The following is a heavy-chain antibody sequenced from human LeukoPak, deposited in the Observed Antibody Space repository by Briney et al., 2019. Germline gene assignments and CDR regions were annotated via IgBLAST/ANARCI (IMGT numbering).Heavy chain of an antibody. CDR1: GFTFSSYG. J-gene: IGHJ4*02. CDR3: AKLVGATTRFDY. Sequence: SCKASGFTFSSYGMHWVRQAPGKGLEWVAVISYDGSNKYYADSVKGRFTISRDNSKNTLYLQMNSLRAEDTAVYYCAKLVGATTRFDYWGQGTLVTVSS. V-gene: IGHV3-30*18. D-gene: IGHD1-26*01. CDR2: ISYDGSNK.